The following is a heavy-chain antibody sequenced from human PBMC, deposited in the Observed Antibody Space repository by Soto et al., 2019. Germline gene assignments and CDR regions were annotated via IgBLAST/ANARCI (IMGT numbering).Heavy chain of an antibody. CDR1: GDSISSYC. CDR3: ARGDYDSSPSYMDV. J-gene: IGHJ6*03. D-gene: IGHD3-3*01. V-gene: IGHV4-59*01. CDR2: IYYSGST. Sequence: SETLSLTCPVSGDSISSYCWSWIRQPPGKGLEWIGYIYYSGSTNYSPSLKSRVTISVDTSKNQFSLKLSSVTAADTAVYYCARGDYDSSPSYMDVWGKRTTVTVSS.